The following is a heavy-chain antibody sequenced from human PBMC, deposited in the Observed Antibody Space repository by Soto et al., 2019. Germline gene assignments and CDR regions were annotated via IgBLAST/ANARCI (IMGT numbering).Heavy chain of an antibody. Sequence: QVQLQESGPGLVKPSQTLSLTCTVSGDSISSTNNYWSWIRQHPGKGLEWIGYIYYSGSTYCNPSLKSRPAISVDTSKNQFSLKLSSVTAADTAVYYCARTVCSSASCYGYYYYGLDVWGQGTTVTVSS. J-gene: IGHJ6*02. CDR2: IYYSGST. CDR3: ARTVCSSASCYGYYYYGLDV. D-gene: IGHD2-2*01. CDR1: GDSISSTNNY. V-gene: IGHV4-31*03.